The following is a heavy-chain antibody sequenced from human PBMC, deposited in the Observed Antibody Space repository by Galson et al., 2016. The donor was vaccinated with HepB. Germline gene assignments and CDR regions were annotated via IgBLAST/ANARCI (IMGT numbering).Heavy chain of an antibody. CDR1: GLIFSRYS. V-gene: IGHV3-48*02. Sequence: SLRLSCAASGLIFSRYSMNWVRQAPGKGLEWVSYISSSSGTIYYADSVVGRFTISRDNAKNSLYLQMNSLRDEDTAVYYCARDTDCASTNCYMVGESFDIWGPGTMVTVSS. D-gene: IGHD2-2*02. CDR2: ISSSSGTI. J-gene: IGHJ3*02. CDR3: ARDTDCASTNCYMVGESFDI.